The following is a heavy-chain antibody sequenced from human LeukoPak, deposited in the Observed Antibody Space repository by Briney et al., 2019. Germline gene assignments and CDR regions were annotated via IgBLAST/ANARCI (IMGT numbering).Heavy chain of an antibody. CDR2: MNPNSGNT. V-gene: IGHV1-8*03. CDR1: GYTFTSYD. J-gene: IGHJ4*02. CDR3: ARAASLLRYYFDY. D-gene: IGHD5-24*01. Sequence: ASVKVSCKASGYTFTSYDINWVRQATGQGLEWMGWMNPNSGNTGCAQKFQGRVTITRNTSISTAYMELSSLRSEDTAVYYCARAASLLRYYFDYWGQGTLVTVSS.